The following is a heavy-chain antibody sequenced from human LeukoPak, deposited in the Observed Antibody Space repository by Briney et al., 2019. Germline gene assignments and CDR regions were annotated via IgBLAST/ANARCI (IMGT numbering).Heavy chain of an antibody. V-gene: IGHV4-61*08. Sequence: PSETLSLTCTVSGGSIKGGGYYWSWIRQPPGKGLEWIGHIYYSGSTYYNPSLRSRVTISADTSKNQFSLNLTSVTAADTAIYYCARLPMYSSSGGSVNYWGQGTLVTVSS. D-gene: IGHD6-13*01. CDR1: GGSIKGGGYY. CDR3: ARLPMYSSSGGSVNY. CDR2: IYYSGST. J-gene: IGHJ4*02.